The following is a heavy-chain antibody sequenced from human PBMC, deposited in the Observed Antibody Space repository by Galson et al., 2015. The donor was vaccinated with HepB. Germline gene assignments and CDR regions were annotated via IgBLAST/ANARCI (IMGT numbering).Heavy chain of an antibody. CDR1: GFTVSSNY. CDR2: IYSGGST. CDR3: CSGSYYLHDAFDI. D-gene: IGHD3-10*02. Sequence: SLRLSCAASGFTVSSNYMSWVRQAPGKGLEWVSVIYSGGSTYYADSVKGRFTISRDNSKNTLYLQMNSLRAEDTAVYYCCSGSYYLHDAFDIWGQGTMVTVSS. J-gene: IGHJ3*02. V-gene: IGHV3-53*01.